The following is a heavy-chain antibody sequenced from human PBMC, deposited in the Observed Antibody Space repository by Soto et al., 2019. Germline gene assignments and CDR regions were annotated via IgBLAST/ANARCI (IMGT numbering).Heavy chain of an antibody. J-gene: IGHJ6*02. Sequence: KSVTTLVNPTQTLTLTCTFSGFSLSTSGMCVSWIRQPPGKALEWLALIDWDDDKYYSTSLKTRLTISKDTSKNQVVLTMTNMDPVDTATYYCARITLAGYYYYGMDVWGQGTTVTVSS. CDR2: IDWDDDK. CDR3: ARITLAGYYYYGMDV. D-gene: IGHD6-6*01. CDR1: GFSLSTSGMC. V-gene: IGHV2-70*01.